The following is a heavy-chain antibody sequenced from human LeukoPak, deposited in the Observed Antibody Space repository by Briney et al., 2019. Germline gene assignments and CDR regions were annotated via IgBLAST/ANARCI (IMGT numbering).Heavy chain of an antibody. D-gene: IGHD2-2*02. CDR1: GFTFSSYS. Sequence: GGSLRLSCAASGFTFSSYSMNWVRQAPGKGLEWVSAISGSGGSTYYADSVKGRFTISRDNSKNTLYLQMNSLRAEDTAVYYCAKDRRDIVVVPAAIWDYWGQGTLVTVSS. V-gene: IGHV3-23*01. CDR2: ISGSGGST. J-gene: IGHJ4*02. CDR3: AKDRRDIVVVPAAIWDY.